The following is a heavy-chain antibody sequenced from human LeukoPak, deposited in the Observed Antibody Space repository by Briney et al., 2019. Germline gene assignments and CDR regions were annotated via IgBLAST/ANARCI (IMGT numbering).Heavy chain of an antibody. CDR3: AKDGSSRAYWYFDL. D-gene: IGHD6-19*01. CDR2: ICWDSGSI. J-gene: IGHJ2*01. CDR1: GFTFDDYA. Sequence: GGSLRLSCAASGFTFDDYAMHWVRQAPGKGLEWVSGICWDSGSIGYADSVRGGFTISRDNAKHSLYLQMNSLRAEDTALYYCAKDGSSRAYWYFDLWGRGTLVTVSS. V-gene: IGHV3-9*01.